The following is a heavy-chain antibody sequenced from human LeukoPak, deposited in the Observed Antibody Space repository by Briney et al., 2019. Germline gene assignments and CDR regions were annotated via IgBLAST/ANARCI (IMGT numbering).Heavy chain of an antibody. CDR1: GFPFSSYA. CDR3: ARDLGPYSSGWYGYHY. V-gene: IGHV3-30*04. D-gene: IGHD6-19*01. J-gene: IGHJ4*02. Sequence: GGSLRLSCAASGFPFSSYAMHWVRQAPGKGLEWVAVISYDGSNKYYADSVKGRFTISRDNSKNTLYLQMNSLRAEDTAVYYCARDLGPYSSGWYGYHYWGQGTLVTASS. CDR2: ISYDGSNK.